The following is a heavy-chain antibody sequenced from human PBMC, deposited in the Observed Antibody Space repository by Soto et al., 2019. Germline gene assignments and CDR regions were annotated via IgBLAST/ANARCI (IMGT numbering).Heavy chain of an antibody. CDR3: ATEPIYYNDGSGYYPLGH. CDR2: ISAHNGDT. V-gene: IGHV1-18*04. D-gene: IGHD3-22*01. Sequence: ASVKVSCKASGYSFATYGFSWVRQAPGQGLECEGWISAHNGDTHYSQKFQGRVTLTTDTSTNTGYMELRSLTSDDTAVYFCATEPIYYNDGSGYYPLGHWGQGTLVTVSS. CDR1: GYSFATYG. J-gene: IGHJ4*02.